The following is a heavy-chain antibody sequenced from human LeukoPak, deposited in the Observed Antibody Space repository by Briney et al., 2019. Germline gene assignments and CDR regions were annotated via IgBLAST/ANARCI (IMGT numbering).Heavy chain of an antibody. CDR3: ASSTGYSYGYFDY. V-gene: IGHV3-48*03. J-gene: IGHJ4*02. CDR2: ISRGGGTI. Sequence: GGSLRLSCEASGFSFSNNEMNWVRQAPGRGPEWVSYISRGGGTIYYADSVKGRFTLSRDNVQNSLYLQMNSLRAEDTAVYYCASSTGYSYGYFDYWGQGTLVTVSS. D-gene: IGHD5-18*01. CDR1: GFSFSNNE.